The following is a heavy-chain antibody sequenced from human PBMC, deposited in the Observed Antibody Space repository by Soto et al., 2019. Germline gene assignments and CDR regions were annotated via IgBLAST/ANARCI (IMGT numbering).Heavy chain of an antibody. V-gene: IGHV4-34*01. CDR2: ISHSGST. CDR3: ARRLAGYYYYYYMDV. J-gene: IGHJ6*03. Sequence: SETLSLTSGVYGGSFSCYYLSWIRQPPGKGLEWIGEISHSGSTNYNPSLKSRVTISVDTSKNQFSLKLSSVTAADTAVYYCARRLAGYYYYYYMDVWGKGTTVTVSS. D-gene: IGHD3-3*02. CDR1: GGSFSCYY.